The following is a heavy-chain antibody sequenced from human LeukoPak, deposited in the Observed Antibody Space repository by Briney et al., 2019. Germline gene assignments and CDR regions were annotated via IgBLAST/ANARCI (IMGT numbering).Heavy chain of an antibody. V-gene: IGHV1-2*02. J-gene: IGHJ4*02. D-gene: IGHD6-13*01. CDR3: ARDYRAAGSVDY. CDR1: GYTFTGYY. CDR2: ITPNNGGT. Sequence: ASVKVSCKASGYTFTGYYLHWVRQAPGQGLEWMGWITPNNGGTNYAQKFQGRVTMTRDTSISIAYTELSRLRSDDTAVYYCARDYRAAGSVDYWGQGTLVTVSS.